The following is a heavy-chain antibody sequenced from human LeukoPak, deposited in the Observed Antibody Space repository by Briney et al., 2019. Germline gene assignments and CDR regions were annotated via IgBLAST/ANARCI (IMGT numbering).Heavy chain of an antibody. CDR3: ASSSGDYALDG. CDR1: GGSITSPNW. J-gene: IGHJ4*02. V-gene: IGHV4-4*02. CDR2: IYHSGST. Sequence: SETLSLTCGVSGGSITSPNWWSWVRKPPGKGLEWIGEIYHSGSTNYNPSLKSRVTMSVDKSKNQFSLKLSSVTAADTAVYYCASSSGDYALDGWGQGALVTVSS. D-gene: IGHD4-17*01.